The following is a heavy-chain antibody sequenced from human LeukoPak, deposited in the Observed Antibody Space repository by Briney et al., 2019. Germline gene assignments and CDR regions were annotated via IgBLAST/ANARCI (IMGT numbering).Heavy chain of an antibody. CDR1: GGSFSGYY. CDR3: ARCNSELLYVEDSYYYGMDV. J-gene: IGHJ6*02. CDR2: INHSGST. V-gene: IGHV4-34*01. Sequence: SETLSLTCAVYGGSFSGYYWSWIRQPPGKGLEWIGEINHSGSTNYNPSLKSRVTISVDTSKNQFSLKLSSVTAADTAVYYCARCNSELLYVEDSYYYGMDVWGQGTTVTVS. D-gene: IGHD2-2*02.